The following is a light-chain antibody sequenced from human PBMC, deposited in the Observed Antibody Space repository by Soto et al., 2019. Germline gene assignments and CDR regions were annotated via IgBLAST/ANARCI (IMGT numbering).Light chain of an antibody. J-gene: IGKJ1*01. CDR1: QSFRGL. CDR3: QQYGSSPPRT. Sequence: EVVMRQSPVTLSVSPGEGATLSCXASQSFRGLLAWYQQKPGQAPRLLIYGASTRATDVPDRFSGSGSGADFTLSISRLEPEDFAVYYCQQYGSSPPRTFGQGTKVDIK. CDR2: GAS. V-gene: IGKV3-20*01.